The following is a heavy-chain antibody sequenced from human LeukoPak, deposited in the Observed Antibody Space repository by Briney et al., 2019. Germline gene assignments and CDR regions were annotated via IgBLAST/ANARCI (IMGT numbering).Heavy chain of an antibody. CDR1: GFTFGDNA. Sequence: PGRSLRLSCTASGFTFGDNAMNWVRQAPGKGLEWVGLIRSKTYGGTTEYAASVKGRSTISRDDSKSIGYLQMNSLKTEDTALYYCTRAVVANDYFYNGMDVWGQGTTVTVSS. CDR2: IRSKTYGGTT. CDR3: TRAVVANDYFYNGMDV. J-gene: IGHJ6*02. D-gene: IGHD2-15*01. V-gene: IGHV3-49*04.